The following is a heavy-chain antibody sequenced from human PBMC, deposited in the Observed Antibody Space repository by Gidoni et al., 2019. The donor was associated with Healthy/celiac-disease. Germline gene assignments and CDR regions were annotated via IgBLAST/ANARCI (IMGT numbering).Heavy chain of an antibody. Sequence: QVQLVESGGGVVQPGRSRRLSCAASGGTFSSYGMHWVRQAPGKGLEWVAVISYDGSNKYYADSVKGRFTISRDNSKNTLYLQMNSLRAEDTAVYYCANDYGDSPFDYWGQGTLVTVSS. D-gene: IGHD4-17*01. CDR2: ISYDGSNK. J-gene: IGHJ4*02. V-gene: IGHV3-30*18. CDR1: GGTFSSYG. CDR3: ANDYGDSPFDY.